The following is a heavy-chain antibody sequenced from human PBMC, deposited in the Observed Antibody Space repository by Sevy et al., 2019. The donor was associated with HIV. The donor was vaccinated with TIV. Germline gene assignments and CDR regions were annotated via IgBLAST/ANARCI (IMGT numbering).Heavy chain of an antibody. Sequence: GGSLRLSCVASGFTFSDYAMSWVHQPPGKGLEWVSSMNWKGDNTGYADSLKGRFTISRDSTKNSLFLQINSLRVEDTALYYCARNTYYYDSTGYGAFDLWGQGTMVTVSS. CDR3: ARNTYYYDSTGYGAFDL. CDR2: MNWKGDNT. V-gene: IGHV3-20*04. CDR1: GFTFSDYA. J-gene: IGHJ3*01. D-gene: IGHD3-22*01.